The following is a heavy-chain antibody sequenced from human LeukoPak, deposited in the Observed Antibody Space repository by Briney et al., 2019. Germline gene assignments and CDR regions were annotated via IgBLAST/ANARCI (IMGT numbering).Heavy chain of an antibody. CDR1: GFTVSSNY. CDR2: IYSGGST. J-gene: IGHJ4*02. CDR3: AKEQQWIQLWSLDY. V-gene: IGHV3-53*01. D-gene: IGHD5-18*01. Sequence: GGSLRLSCAASGFTVSSNYMSWVRQAPGKGLEWVSVIYSGGSTYYADSVKGRFTISRDNSKNTLYLQMNSLRAEDTAVYYCAKEQQWIQLWSLDYWGQGTLVTVSS.